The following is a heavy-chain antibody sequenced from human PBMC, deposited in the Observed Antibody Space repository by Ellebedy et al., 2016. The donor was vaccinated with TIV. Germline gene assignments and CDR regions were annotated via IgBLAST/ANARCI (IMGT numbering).Heavy chain of an antibody. CDR3: AKETFNDVDLEVWGIFDI. J-gene: IGHJ3*02. CDR2: IAIDGTT. D-gene: IGHD1-1*01. CDR1: ELTANGNY. V-gene: IGHV3-66*01. Sequence: GESLKISCAAPELTANGNYMSWVRQAPGKGLEWVSVIAIDGTTYYADSVKGRFIISTDTSKRTLHLQMNSLRAEDTAVYYCAKETFNDVDLEVWGIFDIWGQGTMVTVSS.